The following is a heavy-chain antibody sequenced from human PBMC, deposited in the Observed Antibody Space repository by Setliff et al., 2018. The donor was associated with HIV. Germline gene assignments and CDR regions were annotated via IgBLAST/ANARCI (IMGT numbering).Heavy chain of an antibody. Sequence: GASVKVSCKASGGTFSSYSINWVRQAPGQGLEWMGGIIPIYGTPIYAQKFQGRVTVTADESTSTAYMELSSLRSEDTAVYYCARGGEGMALYPDYWGQGTLVTVSS. CDR1: GGTFSSYS. CDR2: IIPIYGTP. D-gene: IGHD1-26*01. CDR3: ARGGEGMALYPDY. J-gene: IGHJ4*02. V-gene: IGHV1-69*13.